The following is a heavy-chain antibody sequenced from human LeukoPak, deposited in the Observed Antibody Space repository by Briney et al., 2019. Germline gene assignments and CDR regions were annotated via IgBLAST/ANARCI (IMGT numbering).Heavy chain of an antibody. V-gene: IGHV3-23*01. CDR2: ISGSGGNT. J-gene: IGHJ6*04. Sequence: GGSLRLSCAASGFTFSSYGMSWVRQAPGKGLEWVSAISGSGGNTFYADSVKGRFTISRDNAKNSLYLQMNSLRAEDTAVYYCAELGITMIGGVWGKGTTVTISS. D-gene: IGHD3-10*02. CDR3: AELGITMIGGV. CDR1: GFTFSSYG.